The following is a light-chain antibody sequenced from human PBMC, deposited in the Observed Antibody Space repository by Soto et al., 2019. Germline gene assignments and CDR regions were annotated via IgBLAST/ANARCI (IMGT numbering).Light chain of an antibody. Sequence: DVQMTQSPSTVSASVGDRVTITCRASQSIDSWLAWYQQKPGKAPNLLIYKASTLETGVPSRFSGSGSGTEFTLTISSLQSDDFATYYCQQYNSYSSITFGQGTRLEIK. V-gene: IGKV1-5*03. CDR3: QQYNSYSSIT. J-gene: IGKJ5*01. CDR2: KAS. CDR1: QSIDSW.